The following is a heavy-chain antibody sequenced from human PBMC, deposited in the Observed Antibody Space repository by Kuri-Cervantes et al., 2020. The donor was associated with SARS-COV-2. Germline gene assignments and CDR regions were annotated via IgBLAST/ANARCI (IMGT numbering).Heavy chain of an antibody. CDR2: ISSSSSYI. CDR1: GFTFSSYS. CDR3: AKGDIVATYYFDY. V-gene: IGHV3-21*01. J-gene: IGHJ4*02. Sequence: GGSLRLSCAASGFTFSSYSMNWVRQAPGKGLEWVSSISSSSSYIYYADSVKGRFTISRDNAKNSLYLQMNSLRAEDTAVYYCAKGDIVATYYFDYWGQGTLVTVSS. D-gene: IGHD5-12*01.